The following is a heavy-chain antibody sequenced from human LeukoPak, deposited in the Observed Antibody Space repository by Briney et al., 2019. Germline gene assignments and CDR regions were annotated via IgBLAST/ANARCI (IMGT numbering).Heavy chain of an antibody. J-gene: IGHJ6*02. D-gene: IGHD3-16*02. V-gene: IGHV3-21*01. CDR1: GFTFSSYS. CDR2: ISSSSSYI. Sequence: GGSLRLSCAASGFTFSSYSMNWVRQAPGKGLEWVSSISSSSSYIYYADSVKGRFTISRDNAKNSLYLQMNSLRAEDTAVYYCARTLYYDYVWGSYRPPGSSLVGMDVWGQGTTVTVSS. CDR3: ARTLYYDYVWGSYRPPGSSLVGMDV.